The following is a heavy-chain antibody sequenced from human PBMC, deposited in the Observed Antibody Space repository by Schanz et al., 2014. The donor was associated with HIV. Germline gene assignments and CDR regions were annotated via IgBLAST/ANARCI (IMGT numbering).Heavy chain of an antibody. J-gene: IGHJ4*02. CDR2: ISYDGTKK. CDR1: GFTFSNYG. V-gene: IGHV3-30*03. Sequence: QVQLVESGGGVVRPGKSLRLSCEASGFTFSNYGMHWVRQAPGKGLEGVAVISYDGTKKHYADSVKGRVTISRDNSKNILYLQMNSLRAEDTSVYYCARGFQGFDYGGQGTLVTVSS. D-gene: IGHD3-10*01. CDR3: ARGFQGFDY.